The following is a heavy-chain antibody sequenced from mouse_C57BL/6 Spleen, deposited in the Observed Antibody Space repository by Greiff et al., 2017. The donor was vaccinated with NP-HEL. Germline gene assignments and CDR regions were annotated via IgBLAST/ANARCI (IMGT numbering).Heavy chain of an antibody. CDR1: GYAFSSYW. D-gene: IGHD2-5*01. J-gene: IGHJ4*01. CDR3: ARSRSNHAMDY. V-gene: IGHV1-80*01. Sequence: QVQLQQSGAELVKPGASVKISCKASGYAFSSYWMNWVKQRPGKGLEWIGQIYPGDGDTNYNGKFKGKATLTADKSSSTAYMQLSSLTSEDSAVYFCARSRSNHAMDYWGQGTSVTVSS. CDR2: IYPGDGDT.